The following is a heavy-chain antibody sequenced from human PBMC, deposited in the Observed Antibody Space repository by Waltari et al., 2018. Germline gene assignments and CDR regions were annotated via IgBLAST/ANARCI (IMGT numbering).Heavy chain of an antibody. D-gene: IGHD1-26*01. V-gene: IGHV4-61*02. Sequence: QVQLQESGPGLVKPSQTLSLTCTVSGGSISSGSYYWCWIRQPAGKGLEWIGRIYTSGSTNYNPSLKSRVTISVDTSKNQFSLKLSSVTAADTAVYYCARDREGAGDAFDIWGQGTMVTVSS. CDR3: ARDREGAGDAFDI. CDR2: IYTSGST. J-gene: IGHJ3*02. CDR1: GGSISSGSYY.